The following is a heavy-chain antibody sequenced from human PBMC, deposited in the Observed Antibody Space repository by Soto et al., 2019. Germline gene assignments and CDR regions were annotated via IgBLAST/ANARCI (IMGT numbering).Heavy chain of an antibody. CDR1: SGSIDNIYW. CDR3: AKDSGYNYGYFRWFDP. J-gene: IGHJ5*02. V-gene: IGHV4-4*02. CDR2: INHSGST. D-gene: IGHD5-18*01. Sequence: SETLSLTCAVSSGSIDNIYWWSWVRQSPGKGLEWIGEINHSGSTNYNPSLKSRVTISVDTSKSQFSLKLSSVTAADTAVYYCAKDSGYNYGYFRWFDPWGQGTLVTVS.